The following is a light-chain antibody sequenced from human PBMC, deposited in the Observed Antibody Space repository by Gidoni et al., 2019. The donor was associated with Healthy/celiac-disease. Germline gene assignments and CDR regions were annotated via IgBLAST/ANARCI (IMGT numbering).Light chain of an antibody. J-gene: IGLJ2*01. CDR2: GNS. V-gene: IGLV1-40*01. CDR3: QSYDSSLSVV. Sequence: QSVLPQPPSVSGAPGQRVTISCTGSSPNIGAGYDVHWYQQLPGTAPKRLIYGNSNRPSGVPDRFSGSKSGTSASLAITGLQAEDEADYYCQSYDSSLSVVFGGGTKLTVL. CDR1: SPNIGAGYD.